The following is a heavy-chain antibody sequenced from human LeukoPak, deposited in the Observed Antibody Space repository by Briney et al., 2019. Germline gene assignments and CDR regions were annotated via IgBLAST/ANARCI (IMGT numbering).Heavy chain of an antibody. V-gene: IGHV4-39*07. D-gene: IGHD3-22*01. J-gene: IGHJ4*02. CDR3: TLGANYYDRNNYYFTDY. CDR1: GGSISSSSYY. Sequence: SETLSLTCTVSGGSISSSSYYWAWIRQPPGKGLEWIGSVHYSGGIYYNPSLKTRATLSLDTSKNQFSLRLSSVTAADTALYFCTLGANYYDRNNYYFTDYWGQGTLVTVSS. CDR2: VHYSGGI.